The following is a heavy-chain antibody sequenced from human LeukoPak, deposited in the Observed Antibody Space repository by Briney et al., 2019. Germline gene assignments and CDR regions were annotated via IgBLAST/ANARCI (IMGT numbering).Heavy chain of an antibody. CDR1: GGSFSGYY. Sequence: PSETLSLTCAVYGGSFSGYYWSWIRQPPGKGLEWIGEINHSGSTNYKPSLKSRVTISVDTSKNQFSLKLSSVTAADTAVYYCARGLRSYFGYFDYWGQGTLVTVSS. V-gene: IGHV4-34*01. D-gene: IGHD1-26*01. J-gene: IGHJ4*02. CDR3: ARGLRSYFGYFDY. CDR2: INHSGST.